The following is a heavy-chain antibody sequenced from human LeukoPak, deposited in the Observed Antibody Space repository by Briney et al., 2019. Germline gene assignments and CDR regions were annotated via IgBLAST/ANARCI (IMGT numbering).Heavy chain of an antibody. CDR1: GFTFSTHW. Sequence: PGGSLRLSCAASGFTFSTHWMNWVRQAPGKGLEWLANIKHDGSEKYYVDSVKGRFTISRDNAENSLFLQMNSLRAEDTAVYYCARDRYYYVSGSGLIEYWGQGTLVTVSS. CDR3: ARDRYYYVSGSGLIEY. V-gene: IGHV3-7*04. D-gene: IGHD3-10*01. J-gene: IGHJ4*02. CDR2: IKHDGSEK.